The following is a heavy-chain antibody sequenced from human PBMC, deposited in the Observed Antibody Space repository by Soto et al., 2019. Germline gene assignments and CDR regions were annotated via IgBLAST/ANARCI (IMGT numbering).Heavy chain of an antibody. J-gene: IGHJ2*01. D-gene: IGHD6-19*01. CDR2: IFSNDVK. CDR3: VRRKQWLVPSWDFDF. V-gene: IGHV2-26*01. CDR1: GFLLSNPRVG. Sequence: QVTLKEAGPVLVKPTETLTLTCTVSGFLLSNPRVGVSCIRQPPGQALEWLAHIFSNDVKSYATSLKSRLTISKDTSKRQILLNMTNMNPLDTAPYCCVRRKQWLVPSWDFDFWGRGTPVTVSS.